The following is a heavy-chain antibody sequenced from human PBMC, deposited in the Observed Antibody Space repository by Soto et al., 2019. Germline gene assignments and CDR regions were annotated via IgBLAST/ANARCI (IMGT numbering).Heavy chain of an antibody. CDR3: AGLPGYYYDSSGYRDETFDY. Sequence: GGSLRLSCAASGFTFSSYAMHWVRQASGKGLEWVAVISYDGSNKYYADSVKGRFTISRDNSKNTLYLQMNSLRAEDTAVYYCAGLPGYYYDSSGYRDETFDYWGQGTLVTVSS. V-gene: IGHV3-30-3*01. D-gene: IGHD3-22*01. CDR2: ISYDGSNK. J-gene: IGHJ4*02. CDR1: GFTFSSYA.